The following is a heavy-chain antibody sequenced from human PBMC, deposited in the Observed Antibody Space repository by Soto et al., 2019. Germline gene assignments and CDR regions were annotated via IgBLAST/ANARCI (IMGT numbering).Heavy chain of an antibody. J-gene: IGHJ4*02. Sequence: GASVKVSCKASGYTFTGYYMHWVRQAPGQGLEWMGWINPNSGGTNYAQKFQGRVTMTRDTSINTAYMEVSSVESDDTAMYYCARDGNFALRGYSFGFDLWGQGTLVTVSS. D-gene: IGHD5-18*01. CDR2: INPNSGGT. CDR1: GYTFTGYY. CDR3: ARDGNFALRGYSFGFDL. V-gene: IGHV1-2*02.